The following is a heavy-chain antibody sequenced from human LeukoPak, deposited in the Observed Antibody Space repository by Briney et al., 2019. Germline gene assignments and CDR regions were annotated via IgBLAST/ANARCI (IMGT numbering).Heavy chain of an antibody. D-gene: IGHD2-8*01. J-gene: IGHJ4*02. CDR2: IGSSGVDT. CDR1: GFTFSSYA. Sequence: GGSLRLSCAASGFTFSSYAMSWARQAPGKGLEWLSGIGSSGVDTYYAVSAKGRFTISRDNSKNTVYLQMNSLRAEDTALYYCMRAHTTNGRYSEPWGQGTLVTVSS. V-gene: IGHV3-23*01. CDR3: MRAHTTNGRYSEP.